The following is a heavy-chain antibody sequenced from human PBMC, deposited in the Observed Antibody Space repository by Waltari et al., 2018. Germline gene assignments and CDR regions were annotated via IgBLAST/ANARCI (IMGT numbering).Heavy chain of an antibody. D-gene: IGHD2-15*01. V-gene: IGHV1-2*06. Sequence: QVQLVQSGAEVKKPGASVKVSCKASGYTFPGYYMHWVRQAPGQGLEWLGRISPNSGGTNYAQKFQGRVTMTRDTSISTAYMELSRLTSDDTAVYYCAKGGDCNGGSCNFDYWGQGTMVTVSS. CDR3: AKGGDCNGGSCNFDY. CDR2: ISPNSGGT. CDR1: GYTFPGYY. J-gene: IGHJ4*03.